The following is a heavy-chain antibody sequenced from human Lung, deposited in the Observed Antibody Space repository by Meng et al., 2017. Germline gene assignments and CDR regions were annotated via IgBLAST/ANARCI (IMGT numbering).Heavy chain of an antibody. CDR3: ARRGRYYDSSGLFDY. V-gene: IGHV1-18*01. Sequence: QVQLVQSGAEVKKPGASVRVSCKASGYTFTFYGISWVRQAPGQGLEWMGWISAYNGNTKYAQKLQDRVTMTTDTSTSTAYMELRSLRSDDTAVYYCARRGRYYDSSGLFDYWGQGTLVTVSS. D-gene: IGHD3-22*01. J-gene: IGHJ4*02. CDR2: ISAYNGNT. CDR1: GYTFTFYG.